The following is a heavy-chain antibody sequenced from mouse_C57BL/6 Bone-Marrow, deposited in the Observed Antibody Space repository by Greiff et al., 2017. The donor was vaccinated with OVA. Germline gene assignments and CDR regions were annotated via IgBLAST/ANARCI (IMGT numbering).Heavy chain of an antibody. Sequence: QVQLKESGAELARPGASVKLSCKASGYTFTSYGISWVKQRTGQGLEWIGEIYPRSGNTYYNEKFKGKATLTADKPSSTAYMELRSLTSEDSAVYFCARYRWLLRPFGYWGQGTTLTVSS. CDR2: IYPRSGNT. V-gene: IGHV1-81*01. CDR3: ARYRWLLRPFGY. D-gene: IGHD2-3*01. J-gene: IGHJ2*01. CDR1: GYTFTSYG.